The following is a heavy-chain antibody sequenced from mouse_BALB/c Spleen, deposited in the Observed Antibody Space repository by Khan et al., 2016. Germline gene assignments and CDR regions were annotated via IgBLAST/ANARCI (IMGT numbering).Heavy chain of an antibody. CDR3: TRILRLMDY. CDR1: GFTFSNYW. Sequence: EVKLEVSGGGLVQPGGSKKLSCVASGFTFSNYWMNWVRQSPEKGLEWVAEIRLKSNNYATHYAESVKGRFTISRDDSKSSVYLQMNNLRAEDTGIYYWTRILRLMDYWGQGTSVTVSS. D-gene: IGHD1-2*01. J-gene: IGHJ4*01. V-gene: IGHV6-6*02. CDR2: IRLKSNNYAT.